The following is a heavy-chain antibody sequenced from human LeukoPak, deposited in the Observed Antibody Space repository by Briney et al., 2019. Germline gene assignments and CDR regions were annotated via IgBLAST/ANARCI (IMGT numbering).Heavy chain of an antibody. CDR1: GFTFSSYG. Sequence: PGRSLRLSCAASGFTFSSYGMHWVRQAPGKGLEWVAVISYDGSNKYCADSVKGRFTISRDNSKNTLYLQMNSLRAEDTAVYYCAKDAVGYYYGSGSFFDYWGQGTLVTVSS. CDR3: AKDAVGYYYGSGSFFDY. J-gene: IGHJ4*02. CDR2: ISYDGSNK. D-gene: IGHD3-10*01. V-gene: IGHV3-30*18.